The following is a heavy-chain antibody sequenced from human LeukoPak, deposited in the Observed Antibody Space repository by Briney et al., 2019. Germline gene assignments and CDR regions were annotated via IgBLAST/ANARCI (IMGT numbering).Heavy chain of an antibody. D-gene: IGHD6-19*01. CDR2: ISSSSSYI. CDR3: ARGVPSGVDYFDY. Sequence: PGGSLRLSCAASGFTFSSYSMNWVRQAPGKGLEWVSSISSSSSYIYYADSVKGRFTISRDNAKNSLFLQMSSLRAEDTAVYFCARGVPSGVDYFDYWGQGTLVTVSS. CDR1: GFTFSSYS. V-gene: IGHV3-21*01. J-gene: IGHJ4*02.